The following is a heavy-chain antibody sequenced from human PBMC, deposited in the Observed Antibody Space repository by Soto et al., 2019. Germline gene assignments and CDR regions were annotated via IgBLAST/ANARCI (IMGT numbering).Heavy chain of an antibody. V-gene: IGHV3-64D*06. J-gene: IGHJ3*02. CDR3: VKDRVQLGFDAFDI. D-gene: IGHD2-2*01. CDR1: GFTFSSYA. Sequence: GESLKISCSASGFTFSSYAMHWVRQAPGKGLEYVSAISSNGGSTYYADSVKGRFTISRDNSKNTLYLQMSSLRAEDTAVYYCVKDRVQLGFDAFDIWGQGTMVTVSS. CDR2: ISSNGGST.